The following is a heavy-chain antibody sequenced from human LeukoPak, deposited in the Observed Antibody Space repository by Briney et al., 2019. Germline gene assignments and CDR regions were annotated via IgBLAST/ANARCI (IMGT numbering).Heavy chain of an antibody. CDR2: INHSGST. CDR3: AREKKRTGFDY. CDR1: GGSFSGYY. V-gene: IGHV4-34*01. D-gene: IGHD3/OR15-3a*01. Sequence: SETLSLTGAVYGGSFSGYYWSWIRQPPGKGLEWIGEINHSGSTNYNPSLKSRVTRSVDTSKNQFTLKLSSVTDADTAVYYCAREKKRTGFDYWGQGTLVTVSS. J-gene: IGHJ4*02.